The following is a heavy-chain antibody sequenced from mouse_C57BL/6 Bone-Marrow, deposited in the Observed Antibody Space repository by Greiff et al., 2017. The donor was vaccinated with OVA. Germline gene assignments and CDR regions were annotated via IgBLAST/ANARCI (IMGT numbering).Heavy chain of an antibody. V-gene: IGHV5-12*01. CDR1: GFTFSDFY. J-gene: IGHJ4*01. CDR2: ISNGGGST. Sequence: EVQLMESGGGLVQPGGSLKLSCAASGFTFSDFYMYWIRQTPEKRLEWVAYISNGGGSTYYPDTVKGRFTISRDNATNTLYLQMSRLKSEDTAMYYCARLDDIDYWGQGTSVTVSS. CDR3: ARLDDIDY.